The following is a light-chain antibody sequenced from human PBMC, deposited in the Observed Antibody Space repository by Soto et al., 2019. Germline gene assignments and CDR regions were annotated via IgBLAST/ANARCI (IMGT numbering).Light chain of an antibody. Sequence: DIVMTQSPNSLAVSLGERATINCKSSQSVLYSSNNKNYLAWYQQKPGQPPKLLIYWASTRESGVPDRFSGSGSGTDFTLTISSLQAEDVAVYYCQQYYSIPLWTFGQGTMVEIK. CDR1: QSVLYSSNNKNY. V-gene: IGKV4-1*01. CDR2: WAS. CDR3: QQYYSIPLWT. J-gene: IGKJ1*01.